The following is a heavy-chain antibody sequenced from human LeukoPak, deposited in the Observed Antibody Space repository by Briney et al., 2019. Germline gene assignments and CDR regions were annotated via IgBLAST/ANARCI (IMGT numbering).Heavy chain of an antibody. V-gene: IGHV4-39*01. Sequence: SETLSLTCTVSGYSISSTTYYWGWIRQPPGKGLEWIGGLYYSGSTYYNPSLKSRVTIYADTSKNQFSLKLSSVTAADTAVYYCASLVAAKLPYYWGQGTLVTLSS. CDR3: ASLVAAKLPYY. D-gene: IGHD2-15*01. J-gene: IGHJ4*02. CDR2: LYYSGST. CDR1: GYSISSTTYY.